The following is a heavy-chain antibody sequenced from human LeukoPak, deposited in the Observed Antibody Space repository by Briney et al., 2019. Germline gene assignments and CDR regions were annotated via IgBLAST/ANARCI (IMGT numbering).Heavy chain of an antibody. D-gene: IGHD3-10*01. CDR2: IYYSGST. CDR1: GGSISSSSYY. V-gene: IGHV4-39*07. CDR3: ARSIQLLWPYFDY. Sequence: SETLSLTCTVSGGSISSSSYYWGWIRQPPGKGLEYIGSIYYSGSTYYNPSLKSRVTMSVDTSKNQFSLKLSSVTAADTAVYYCARSIQLLWPYFDYWGQGTLVTVSS. J-gene: IGHJ4*02.